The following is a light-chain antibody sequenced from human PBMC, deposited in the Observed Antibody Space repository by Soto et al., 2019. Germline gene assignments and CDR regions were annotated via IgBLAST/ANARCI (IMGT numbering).Light chain of an antibody. Sequence: QSVLTQPASVSGSPGQSITISCTGTSSDVGAYNYVSWYQQHPGKAPKLMIYDVTNRPSGVSDRFSGSKSGNTASLTISGLQAEDEADYYCTSYTISSEVVFGGGTKLTVL. CDR1: SSDVGAYNY. CDR2: DVT. J-gene: IGLJ2*01. V-gene: IGLV2-14*01. CDR3: TSYTISSEVV.